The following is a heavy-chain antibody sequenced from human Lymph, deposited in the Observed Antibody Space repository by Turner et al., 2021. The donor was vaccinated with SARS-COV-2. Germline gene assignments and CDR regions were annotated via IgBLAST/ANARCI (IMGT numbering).Heavy chain of an antibody. D-gene: IGHD5-18*01. J-gene: IGHJ4*02. CDR1: GGSVTSSSYY. CDR2: IYSSGST. V-gene: IGHV4-39*01. Sequence: QVQLQESGPGLVKPSETLSITCTVSGGSVTSSSYYWGWIRKPPGKGLEWIGNIYSSGSTYYNPSLKSRVTISVDTSENQFSLKLSSVTAADTAVYYCARQGWLRGYFDYWSQGTLVTVSS. CDR3: ARQGWLRGYFDY.